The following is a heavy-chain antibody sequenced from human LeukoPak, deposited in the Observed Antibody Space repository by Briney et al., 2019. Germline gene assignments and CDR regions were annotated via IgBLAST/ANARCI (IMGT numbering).Heavy chain of an antibody. D-gene: IGHD3-10*01. J-gene: IGHJ5*02. CDR2: IYHSGST. CDR3: ARRRITMVRGVRKGNWFDP. Sequence: PSGTLSLTCAVSGGSISSSNWWSWVRQPPGKGLEWIGEIYHSGSTNYNPSLKSRVTISVDTSKNQFSLKLSSVTAADTAVYYCARRRITMVRGVRKGNWFDPWGQGTLVTVSS. V-gene: IGHV4-4*02. CDR1: GGSISSSNW.